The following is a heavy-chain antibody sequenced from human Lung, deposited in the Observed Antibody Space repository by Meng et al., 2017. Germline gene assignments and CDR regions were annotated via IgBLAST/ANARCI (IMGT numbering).Heavy chain of an antibody. CDR2: IGHSGFT. CDR3: VRSSAWVRTGFDP. CDR1: GGSLRTSGYY. Sequence: LHHSGPGLVTPSDALSLTCTVSGGSLRTSGYYWGWIRQPPGTGLEWIGSIGHSGFTYYTPSLKSRVAVSLDTSKSQFSLMLTSVTAADTAVYYCVRSSAWVRTGFDPWGQGTLVTVSS. J-gene: IGHJ5*02. D-gene: IGHD6-19*01. V-gene: IGHV4-39*01.